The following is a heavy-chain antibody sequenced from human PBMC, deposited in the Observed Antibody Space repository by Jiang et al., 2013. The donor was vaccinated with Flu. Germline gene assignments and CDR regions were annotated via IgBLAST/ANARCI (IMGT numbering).Heavy chain of an antibody. V-gene: IGHV3-20*03. Sequence: SGFTFDDYGMSWVRQAPGKGLEWVSGINWNGGSTGYADSVKGRFTISRDNAKNSLYLQMNSLRAEDTAVYYCAKDATPSPYSGSYYNYYYYYMDVWGKGTTVTVSS. D-gene: IGHD1-26*01. CDR1: GFTFDDYG. J-gene: IGHJ6*03. CDR3: AKDATPSPYSGSYYNYYYYYMDV. CDR2: INWNGGST.